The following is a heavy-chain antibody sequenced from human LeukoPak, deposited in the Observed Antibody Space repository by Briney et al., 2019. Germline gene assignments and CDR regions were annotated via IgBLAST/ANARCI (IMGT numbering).Heavy chain of an antibody. CDR3: ANGLYYYGSGSYSLDY. Sequence: PGGSMRLSCAASGFTFSSYEMNWLRQAPGKGLEWVSAISGSGGSTYYADSVKGRFTISRDNSKNTLYLQMNSLRAEDTAVYYCANGLYYYGSGSYSLDYWGQGTLVTVSS. CDR2: ISGSGGST. CDR1: GFTFSSYE. V-gene: IGHV3-23*01. J-gene: IGHJ4*02. D-gene: IGHD3-10*01.